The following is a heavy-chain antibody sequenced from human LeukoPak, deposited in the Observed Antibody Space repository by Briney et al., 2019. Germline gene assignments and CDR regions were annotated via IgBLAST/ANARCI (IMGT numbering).Heavy chain of an antibody. CDR2: ISTDGSQT. CDR1: GFTFSNYW. Sequence: GGSLRLSCEASGFTFSNYWMHWVRQPPGKRLMWVSQISTDGSQTFYADSVKGRFTISRDNAQNTLFLQMDSLRPEDTAVYYCVRSLRSADFWGQGTLVTVSS. CDR3: VRSLRSADF. J-gene: IGHJ4*02. V-gene: IGHV3-74*01.